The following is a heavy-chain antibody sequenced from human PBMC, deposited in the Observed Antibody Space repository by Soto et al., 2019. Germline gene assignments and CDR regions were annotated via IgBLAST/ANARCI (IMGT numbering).Heavy chain of an antibody. Sequence: QVQLVQSGAEVKKPGSSVKVSCKASGGTFSSYAISWVRQAPGQGLEWMGGIIPIFGTANYAQKFQGRVTITAEESTSTAYMELSSLRSEYTAVYYCARGRMDIVVVPRKYGMDVWGQGTTVTV. J-gene: IGHJ6*02. D-gene: IGHD2-2*03. CDR1: GGTFSSYA. CDR3: ARGRMDIVVVPRKYGMDV. V-gene: IGHV1-69*01. CDR2: IIPIFGTA.